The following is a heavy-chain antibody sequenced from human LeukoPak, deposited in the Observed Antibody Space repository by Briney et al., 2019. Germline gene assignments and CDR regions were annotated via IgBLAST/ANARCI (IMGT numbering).Heavy chain of an antibody. CDR3: AKDGGVWFGESNDY. CDR2: ISWNSGSI. D-gene: IGHD3-10*01. Sequence: GRSLRLSCAASGFNFDDYAMHWVRQAPGKGLEWVSGISWNSGSIGYADSVKGRFTISRDNSKNTLYLQMNSLRAEDTAVYYCAKDGGVWFGESNDYWGQGTLVTVSS. V-gene: IGHV3-9*01. J-gene: IGHJ4*02. CDR1: GFNFDDYA.